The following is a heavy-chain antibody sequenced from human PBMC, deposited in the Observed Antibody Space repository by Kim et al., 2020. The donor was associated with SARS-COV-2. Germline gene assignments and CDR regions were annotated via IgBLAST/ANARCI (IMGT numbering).Heavy chain of an antibody. V-gene: IGHV4-34*01. CDR1: GGSFSGYY. CDR2: INHSGST. Sequence: SETLSLTCAVYGGSFSGYYWSWIRQPPGKGLEWIGEINHSGSTNYNPSLKSRVTISVDTSKNQFSLKLSSVTAADTAVYYCARVSFIAAAGHIRDYYYGMDVWGQGTTVTVSS. CDR3: ARVSFIAAAGHIRDYYYGMDV. J-gene: IGHJ6*02. D-gene: IGHD6-13*01.